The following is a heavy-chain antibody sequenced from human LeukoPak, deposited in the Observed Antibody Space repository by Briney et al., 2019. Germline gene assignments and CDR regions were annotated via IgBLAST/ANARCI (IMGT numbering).Heavy chain of an antibody. V-gene: IGHV1-46*01. D-gene: IGHD3-22*01. J-gene: IGHJ4*02. CDR2: INPRGGSA. CDR3: ATESWGDGYSPN. Sequence: ASVKVSCKASGYTFTSFFMHWVRQAPGQGLEWMGIINPRGGSATSAQRFQGRLTVTRDTSTSTVYMELSSLTSEDTAVYYCATESWGDGYSPNWGQGTLVTVSS. CDR1: GYTFTSFF.